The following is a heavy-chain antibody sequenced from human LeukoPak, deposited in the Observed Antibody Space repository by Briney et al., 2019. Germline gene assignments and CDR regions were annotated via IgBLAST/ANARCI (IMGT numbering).Heavy chain of an antibody. V-gene: IGHV3-49*04. CDR1: GFTFSSYA. CDR2: IRSKAYGGTT. Sequence: GGSLRLSCAASGFTFSSYAMHWVRQAPGKGLEWVGFIRSKAYGGTTEYAASVKGRFTISRDDSKSIAYLQMNSLKTEDTAVYYCTRATLGYCSSTSCYQRDYYYYMDVWGKGTTVTVSS. D-gene: IGHD2-2*01. CDR3: TRATLGYCSSTSCYQRDYYYYMDV. J-gene: IGHJ6*03.